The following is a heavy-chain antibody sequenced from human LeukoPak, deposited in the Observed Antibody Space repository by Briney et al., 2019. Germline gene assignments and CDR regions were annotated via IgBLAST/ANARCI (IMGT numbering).Heavy chain of an antibody. CDR2: IRYDGSNK. CDR3: AKDATMVRGVADFIDY. V-gene: IGHV3-30*02. D-gene: IGHD3-10*01. CDR1: GFTFSSYG. J-gene: IGHJ4*02. Sequence: GGSLRLSCAASGFTFSSYGMHWVRQAPGKGLEWVAFIRYDGSNKYYADSAKGRFTISRDNSKNTLYLQMNSPRAEDTAVYYCAKDATMVRGVADFIDYWGQGTLVTVSS.